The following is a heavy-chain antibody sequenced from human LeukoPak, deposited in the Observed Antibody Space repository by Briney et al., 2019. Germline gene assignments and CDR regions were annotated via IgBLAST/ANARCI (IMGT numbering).Heavy chain of an antibody. CDR3: ARDGEYSGSDLDY. CDR1: GFTLSSYG. D-gene: IGHD5-12*01. J-gene: IGHJ4*02. CDR2: IWSDGINK. V-gene: IGHV3-33*01. Sequence: GGSLRLSCAASGFTLSSYGIHWVRQAPGKGLEWVTVIWSDGINKYYADSVKGRFTLSRDNSKNTLYLQMNSLRAEDTAVYYCARDGEYSGSDLDYWGQGTLVTVSS.